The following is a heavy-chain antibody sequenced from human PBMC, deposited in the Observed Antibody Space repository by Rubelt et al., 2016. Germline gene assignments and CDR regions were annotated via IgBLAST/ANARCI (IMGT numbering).Heavy chain of an antibody. Sequence: QVQLVQSGAEVKKPGASVKVSCKASGYTFTSYGISWVRQAPGQGLEWMGWIRAYNGNTNYAQKRQGTVTMTTDTSTSTADMELGSLRSDDTAVYYCARDEPYSSSWYDYWGQGTLVTVSS. D-gene: IGHD6-13*01. J-gene: IGHJ4*02. CDR3: ARDEPYSSSWYDY. CDR2: IRAYNGNT. CDR1: GYTFTSYG. V-gene: IGHV1-18*01.